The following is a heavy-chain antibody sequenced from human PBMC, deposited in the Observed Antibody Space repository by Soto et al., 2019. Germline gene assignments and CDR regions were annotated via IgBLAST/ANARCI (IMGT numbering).Heavy chain of an antibody. V-gene: IGHV1-3*05. D-gene: IGHD1-26*01. J-gene: IGHJ6*02. CDR1: GYTFTNYA. Sequence: QVQFVQSGAEEKKPGASVKVSCKASGYTFTNYAIHWVRQAPAQGLEWLGWITSGNGNIKYSQTFQGRVTITRDTSANTAYMELSSLRSEDTAVYECARVGQWGGMAVWGQGTTVTVSS. CDR2: ITSGNGNI. CDR3: ARVGQWGGMAV.